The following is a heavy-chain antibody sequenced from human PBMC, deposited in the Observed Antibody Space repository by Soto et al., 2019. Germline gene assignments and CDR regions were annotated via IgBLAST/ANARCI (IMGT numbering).Heavy chain of an antibody. CDR3: ARELSFDY. Sequence: GGSLRLSCAASGFTFSSYSMNWVRQAPGKGLEWVSYISSSSTIYYADSVKGRFTISRDNAKNSLYLQMNSLRAEDTAVYYCARELSFDYWGQGTLVTVSS. J-gene: IGHJ4*02. CDR1: GFTFSSYS. CDR2: ISSSSTI. V-gene: IGHV3-48*01.